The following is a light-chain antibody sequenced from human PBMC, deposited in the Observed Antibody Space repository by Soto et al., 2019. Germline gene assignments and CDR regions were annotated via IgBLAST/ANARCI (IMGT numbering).Light chain of an antibody. Sequence: QSALTPPAPLSWSPGQSIPLSRPGTSRDVGGYNYVSWYQQHPGKAPKLMIYDVSDRPSGVSNRFSGSKSGNTASLTISGLQAEDEADYYCSSYTTSSTVVFGGGTKVTVL. CDR3: SSYTTSSTVV. J-gene: IGLJ2*01. CDR1: SRDVGGYNY. CDR2: DVS. V-gene: IGLV2-14*03.